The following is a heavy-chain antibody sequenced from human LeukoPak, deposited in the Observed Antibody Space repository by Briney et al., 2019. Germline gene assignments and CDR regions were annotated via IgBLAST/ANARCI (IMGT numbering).Heavy chain of an antibody. CDR2: IYTSGST. J-gene: IGHJ6*03. CDR3: ARDPIVVVPAANPSYYMDV. V-gene: IGHV4-61*02. Sequence: SETLSLTYTVSGGSISSGSYYWSWIRQPAGKGLEWIGRIYTSGSTNYNPSLKSRVTISVDTSKNQFSLKLSSVTAADTAVYYCARDPIVVVPAANPSYYMDVWGKGTTVTVSS. CDR1: GGSISSGSYY. D-gene: IGHD2-2*01.